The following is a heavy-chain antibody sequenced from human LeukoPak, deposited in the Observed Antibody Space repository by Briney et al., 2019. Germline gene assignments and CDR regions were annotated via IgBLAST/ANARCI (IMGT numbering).Heavy chain of an antibody. Sequence: GGSLRLSCAASGFTFSKAWMNWVRQAPGKGLEWVANINQGGSETYYVDSVKGRFTISRDNAKNSLYLQMNSLRAEDTAVYYCARGGLYHYSGTSGDYWGQGTLVTVSS. V-gene: IGHV3-7*01. D-gene: IGHD1-26*01. CDR1: GFTFSKAW. J-gene: IGHJ4*02. CDR2: INQGGSET. CDR3: ARGGLYHYSGTSGDY.